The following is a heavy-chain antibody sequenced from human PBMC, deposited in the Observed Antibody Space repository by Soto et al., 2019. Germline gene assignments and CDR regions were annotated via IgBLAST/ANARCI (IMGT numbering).Heavy chain of an antibody. D-gene: IGHD6-19*01. CDR1: GGTFSSYA. CDR3: ARESRGSGWHMGAFDI. Sequence: QVQLVQSGAEVKKPGSSVKVSCKASGGTFSSYAISWVRQAPGQGLEWMGGIIPIFGTANYAQKFQGRVTIPADESTCTAYMELSSLRSEDTAVYYCARESRGSGWHMGAFDIWGQGTMVTVSS. V-gene: IGHV1-69*01. CDR2: IIPIFGTA. J-gene: IGHJ3*02.